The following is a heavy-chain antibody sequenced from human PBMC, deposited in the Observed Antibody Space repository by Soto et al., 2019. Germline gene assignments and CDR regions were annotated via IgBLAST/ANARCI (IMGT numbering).Heavy chain of an antibody. CDR1: GGTFSSYA. V-gene: IGHV1-69*01. CDR2: IIPIFGTA. Sequence: QVQLVQSGAEVKKPGSSVKVSCKASGGTFSSYAISWVRQAPGQGLEWMGGIIPIFGTANYAPKFQGRDTITADEFKCTAARELSSLVSEDAAVYYCARASEDPRPRMVAGFDAWGHGTLVPVSS. D-gene: IGHD2-8*01. J-gene: IGHJ5*01. CDR3: ARASEDPRPRMVAGFDA.